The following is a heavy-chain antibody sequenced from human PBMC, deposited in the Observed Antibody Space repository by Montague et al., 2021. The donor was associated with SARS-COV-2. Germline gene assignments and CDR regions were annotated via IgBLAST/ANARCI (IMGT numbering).Heavy chain of an antibody. Sequence: SLRLSCAASGFTFSSYWMTWVRQAPGKGLEWVANIEEDGSDKYYVDSVKGRFTISRDNAKNSLYLQMNSLRAEDTAMYYCARLKYTTSGGNWLDPWGQGTLVTVSS. CDR3: ARLKYTTSGGNWLDP. D-gene: IGHD2-2*01. CDR1: GFTFSSYW. J-gene: IGHJ5*02. CDR2: IEEDGSDK. V-gene: IGHV3-7*01.